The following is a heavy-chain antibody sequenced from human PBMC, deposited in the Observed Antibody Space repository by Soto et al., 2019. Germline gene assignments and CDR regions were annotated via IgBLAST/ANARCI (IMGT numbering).Heavy chain of an antibody. V-gene: IGHV4-59*04. CDR2: IYYSGST. D-gene: IGHD3-22*01. J-gene: IGHJ4*02. CDR3: ASCGYYGYYFDY. Sequence: PSETLSLTCTVSSGSINNFYGSWIRQPPGKGLEWIGYIYYSGSTYYNPSLKSRLTISVDMSKNQFSLNLSSVTAADTAIYYCASCGYYGYYFDYWGPGALVTVSS. CDR1: SGSINNFY.